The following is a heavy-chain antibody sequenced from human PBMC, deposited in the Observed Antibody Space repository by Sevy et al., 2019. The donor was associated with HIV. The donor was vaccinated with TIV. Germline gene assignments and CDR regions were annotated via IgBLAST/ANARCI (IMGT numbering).Heavy chain of an antibody. Sequence: ASVKVSCKASGGTFSSYDISWVRQAPGQGLEWMGGIIPIFGTANYAQKFHGRVTITADESMSTAYMELSSLRSEDTAVYCCARAAGYCSSTICYGGRGDFDYWGQGTLVTVSS. CDR2: IIPIFGTA. J-gene: IGHJ4*02. D-gene: IGHD2-2*01. CDR3: ARAAGYCSSTICYGGRGDFDY. CDR1: GGTFSSYD. V-gene: IGHV1-69*13.